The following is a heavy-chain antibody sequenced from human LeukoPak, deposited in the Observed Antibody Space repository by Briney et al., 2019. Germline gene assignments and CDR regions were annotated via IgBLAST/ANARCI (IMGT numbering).Heavy chain of an antibody. Sequence: SVKVSFKASGGTFSSYAISWVRQAPGQGLEWMGGIIPIFGTANYAQKFQGRVTITADESTSTAYMELSSLRSEDTAVYYCAREHYYGSGSYSTYYFDYWGQGTLVTVSS. V-gene: IGHV1-69*01. CDR1: GGTFSSYA. D-gene: IGHD3-10*01. CDR3: AREHYYGSGSYSTYYFDY. CDR2: IIPIFGTA. J-gene: IGHJ4*02.